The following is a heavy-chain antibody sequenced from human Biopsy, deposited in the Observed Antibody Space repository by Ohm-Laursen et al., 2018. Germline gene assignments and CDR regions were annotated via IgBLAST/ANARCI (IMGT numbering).Heavy chain of an antibody. CDR2: IHYSGTT. CDR1: GVSISSTTYS. D-gene: IGHD1-26*01. V-gene: IGHV4-39*01. Sequence: GTLSLTCSVSGVSISSTTYSWGWIRQPPGKGLEWIGSIHYSGTTYYHASLRSRVTISVNKSKNQFSLKLTSVTAAETAVYYCARQGEWEHFADYWGQETLVSVSS. J-gene: IGHJ4*02. CDR3: ARQGEWEHFADY.